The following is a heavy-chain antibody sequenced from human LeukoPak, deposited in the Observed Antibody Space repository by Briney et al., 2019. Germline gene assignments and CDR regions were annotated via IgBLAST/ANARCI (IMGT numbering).Heavy chain of an antibody. Sequence: GGSLRLSCAASGFTFSGYYMSWIRQAPGKGLEWVSYISSSGSTIYYADSVKGRFTISRDNAKNSLYLQMNSLRAEYTAVYYCAREFSCIAARGCYYFDYWGQGTLVTVSS. CDR1: GFTFSGYY. CDR2: ISSSGSTI. J-gene: IGHJ4*02. V-gene: IGHV3-11*01. D-gene: IGHD6-6*01. CDR3: AREFSCIAARGCYYFDY.